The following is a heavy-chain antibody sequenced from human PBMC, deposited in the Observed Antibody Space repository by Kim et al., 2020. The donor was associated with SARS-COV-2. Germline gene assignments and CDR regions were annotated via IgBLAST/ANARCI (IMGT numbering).Heavy chain of an antibody. J-gene: IGHJ5*01. V-gene: IGHV3-48*02. CDR1: GFTFSSYS. CDR3: ARGGGDS. CDR2: ISSSSTI. Sequence: GGSLRLSCAASGFTFSSYSMNWVRQAPGKGLEWVSYISSSSTIYYADSVKGRFTISRDNAKNSLYLQMNSLRDEDTAVYYCARGGGDSWGQGTLVTVSS.